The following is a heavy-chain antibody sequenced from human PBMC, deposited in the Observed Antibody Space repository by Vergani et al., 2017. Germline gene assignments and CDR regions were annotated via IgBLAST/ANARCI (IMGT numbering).Heavy chain of an antibody. V-gene: IGHV3-21*01. J-gene: IGHJ4*02. Sequence: VQLVESGGGVVQPGRSLRLSCAASGFTFSSYSMNWVRQAPGKGLGWVSSISSSSNYIYYADSVKGRFTISRDNAKNSLFLQMNSLRAEDTAVYYCARALSNYYDSSGGDYWGQGTLVTVSS. CDR3: ARALSNYYDSSGGDY. CDR2: ISSSSNYI. CDR1: GFTFSSYS. D-gene: IGHD3-22*01.